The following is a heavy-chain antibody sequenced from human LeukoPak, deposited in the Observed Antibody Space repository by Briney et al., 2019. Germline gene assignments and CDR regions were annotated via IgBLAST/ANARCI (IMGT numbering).Heavy chain of an antibody. Sequence: SGTLSLTCAVSVGSISSGNWWSWVRPSPGKGLEWIGEVYHNGTPNYNPSLKSRVTISADTFKNHSSLKLTSVTAADTAVYYCATAPILRGEAGEQYKYGMDVWGQGTTVIVSS. J-gene: IGHJ6*02. CDR3: ATAPILRGEAGEQYKYGMDV. CDR1: VGSISSGNW. V-gene: IGHV4-4*02. D-gene: IGHD1-1*01. CDR2: VYHNGTP.